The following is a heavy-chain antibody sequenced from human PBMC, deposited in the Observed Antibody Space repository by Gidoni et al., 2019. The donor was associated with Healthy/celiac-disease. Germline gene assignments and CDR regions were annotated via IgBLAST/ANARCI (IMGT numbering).Heavy chain of an antibody. CDR3: ARVGTNFRLRGAFDI. Sequence: QLQLQESGSGRVKPSEALYVPCPVSGVSLSRSSYDWGWIRQPPGKGLEWIGSVGYSGSTCYNPSLTRRVTISVDTPKNQFSLKLSSVTAADTAVYYCARVGTNFRLRGAFDIWGQGTMVTVSS. CDR1: GVSLSRSSYD. CDR2: VGYSGST. V-gene: IGHV4-39*07. J-gene: IGHJ3*02. D-gene: IGHD3-10*01.